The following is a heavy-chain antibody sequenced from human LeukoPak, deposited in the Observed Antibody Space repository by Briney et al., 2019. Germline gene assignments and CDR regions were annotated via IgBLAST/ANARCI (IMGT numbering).Heavy chain of an antibody. CDR3: ARDFPGSPRNPYFDY. CDR2: ISSSSGYI. J-gene: IGHJ4*02. V-gene: IGHV3-21*01. CDR1: GFTFSSYS. D-gene: IGHD3-10*01. Sequence: GGSLRLSCAASGFTFSSYSMNWVRQAPGKGLEWVSSISSSSGYIYYADSVKGRFTISRDNAKNSLYLQMNSLRAEDTAVYYCARDFPGSPRNPYFDYWGQGTLVTVSS.